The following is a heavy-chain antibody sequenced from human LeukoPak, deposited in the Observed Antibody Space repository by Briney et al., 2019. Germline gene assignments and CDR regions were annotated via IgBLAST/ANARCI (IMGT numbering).Heavy chain of an antibody. D-gene: IGHD2-2*02. Sequence: GASVKVSCKASGYTFTSYGISWVRRAPGQGLEWMGWISAYNGNTNYAQKLQGRVTMTTDTSTSTAYMELRSLRSDDTAVYYCASHRYCSSTSCYTYDYWGQGTLVTVSS. CDR3: ASHRYCSSTSCYTYDY. J-gene: IGHJ4*02. CDR2: ISAYNGNT. CDR1: GYTFTSYG. V-gene: IGHV1-18*01.